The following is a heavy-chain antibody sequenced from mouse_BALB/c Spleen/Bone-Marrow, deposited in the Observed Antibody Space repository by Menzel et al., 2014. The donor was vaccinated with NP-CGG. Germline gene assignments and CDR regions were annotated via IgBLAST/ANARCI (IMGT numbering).Heavy chain of an antibody. Sequence: EVKLQESGPGLVKPSQSLSLTCTVTGYSITSDYAWNWIRQFPGNKLEWMGYINYSGSTSYNPFLKSRISITRDTSKNQFFLQLNSVTTEDTATYYCARSLYFDVWGAGTTVTVSS. CDR1: GYSITSDYA. CDR2: INYSGST. CDR3: ARSLYFDV. J-gene: IGHJ1*01. V-gene: IGHV3-2*02.